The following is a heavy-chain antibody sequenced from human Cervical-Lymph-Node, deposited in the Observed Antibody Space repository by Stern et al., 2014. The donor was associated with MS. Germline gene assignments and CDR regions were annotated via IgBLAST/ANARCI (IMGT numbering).Heavy chain of an antibody. CDR1: GGSISSGGYY. Sequence: QLQLQESGPGLVKPSQTLSLTCTVSGGSISSGGYYWSWIRQHPGKGLEWIGYIYYSGSTYYNPSLTSRVFMSVDTSKNQFSLKLSSVTAADTAVYYCAKITMVRGVIGYYYGMDVWGQGTTVTVSS. J-gene: IGHJ6*02. CDR2: IYYSGST. D-gene: IGHD3-10*01. CDR3: AKITMVRGVIGYYYGMDV. V-gene: IGHV4-31*03.